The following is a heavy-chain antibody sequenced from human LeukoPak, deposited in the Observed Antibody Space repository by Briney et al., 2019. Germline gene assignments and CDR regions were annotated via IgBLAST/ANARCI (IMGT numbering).Heavy chain of an antibody. V-gene: IGHV3-48*01. D-gene: IGHD5-18*01. J-gene: IGHJ4*02. CDR2: ISSSSSTI. CDR1: GFTFSDYS. CDR3: ARDGYFYYFDY. Sequence: GGSLRLSCAASGFTFSDYSMNWVRQAPGKGLEWVSYISSSSSTIYYADSVKGRFTISRDNAKNSLYLQMNSLRAEDTAVYYCARDGYFYYFDYWGQGTLVTVSS.